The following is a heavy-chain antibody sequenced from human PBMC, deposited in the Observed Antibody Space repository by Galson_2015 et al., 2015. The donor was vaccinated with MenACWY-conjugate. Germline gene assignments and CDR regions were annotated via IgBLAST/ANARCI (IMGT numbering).Heavy chain of an antibody. D-gene: IGHD2-2*01. CDR1: GYTFTSSG. J-gene: IGHJ4*02. CDR3: TSTSLNCRSTRWYDY. V-gene: IGHV1-18*04. Sequence: SVKVSCKASGYTFTSSGINWVRQAPGQGLEWVGWVSGYNGVTNYAQKFQGRVTMTTDTSTSTAYMELRSLRSDDTAFYYCTSTSLNCRSTRWYDYWGQGTLVTVSS. CDR2: VSGYNGVT.